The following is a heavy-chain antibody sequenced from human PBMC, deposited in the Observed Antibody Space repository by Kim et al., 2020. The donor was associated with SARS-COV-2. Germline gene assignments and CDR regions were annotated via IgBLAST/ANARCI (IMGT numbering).Heavy chain of an antibody. D-gene: IGHD3-22*01. CDR2: IYYSGST. J-gene: IGHJ6*01. V-gene: IGHV4-31*03. Sequence: SETLSLTCTVSGGSISSGGYYWSRIRQHPGKGLEWIGYIYYSGSTYYNPSLKSRVTISADTSKNQFSLKLSSVTAADTAVYYCARDVSRAMIVFREKGGMEGWGQGTTVTVSS. CDR1: GGSISSGGYY. CDR3: ARDVSRAMIVFREKGGMEG.